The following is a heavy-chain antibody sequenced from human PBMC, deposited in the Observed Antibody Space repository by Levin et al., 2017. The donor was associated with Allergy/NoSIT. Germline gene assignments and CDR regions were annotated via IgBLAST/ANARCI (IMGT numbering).Heavy chain of an antibody. V-gene: IGHV3-66*01. CDR2: IYSGGTT. D-gene: IGHD4-17*01. J-gene: IGHJ4*02. Sequence: GESLKISCAASGFTVSSHYMTWVRQAPGKGLEWVSVIYSGGTTYYADSVKGRFSISRDNSKNTLYLQMNSLRAEDTAVYYCARGDTVTSSGYWGQGTLVTVSS. CDR1: GFTVSSHY. CDR3: ARGDTVTSSGY.